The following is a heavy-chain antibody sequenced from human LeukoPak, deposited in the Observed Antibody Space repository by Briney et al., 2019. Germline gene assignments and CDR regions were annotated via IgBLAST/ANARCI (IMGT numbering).Heavy chain of an antibody. J-gene: IGHJ6*02. CDR3: ARDLHYYVAMHV. D-gene: IGHD3-10*02. Sequence: GGSLRLSCEASGFTFSAYAMTWGRQAPGKGLAWLSSIGSDNQPHYSESVKGRFAKSRDNSKSMLFLQLNSLRAKDTALYYYARDLHYYVAMHVWGQGPTVTVSS. CDR1: GFTFSAYA. CDR2: IGSDNQP. V-gene: IGHV3-23*01.